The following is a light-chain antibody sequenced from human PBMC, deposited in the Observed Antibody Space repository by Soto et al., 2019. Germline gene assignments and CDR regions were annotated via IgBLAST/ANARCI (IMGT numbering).Light chain of an antibody. J-gene: IGKJ5*01. CDR3: QQRHMWPIT. Sequence: EIVLTQSPATLSLSPGERATLSCGASQSVSSSYLAWYQQKPGLAPRLLIYDASSRATGIPPRFSGSGSGTDFTLTISSLEPEDSAVYYCQQRHMWPITFGQGTRLEI. V-gene: IGKV3D-20*01. CDR1: QSVSSSY. CDR2: DAS.